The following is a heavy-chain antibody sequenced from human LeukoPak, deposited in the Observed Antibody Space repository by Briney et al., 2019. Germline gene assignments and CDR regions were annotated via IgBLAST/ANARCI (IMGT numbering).Heavy chain of an antibody. CDR3: ASVRQQLTVDAFDI. V-gene: IGHV4-39*07. CDR1: GGSISSSSYY. D-gene: IGHD6-13*01. Sequence: SETLSLTCTVSGGSISSSSYYWGWIRQPPGKGLEWIGSIYYSGSTYYNPSLKSRVTISVDTSKNQFSLKLSSVTAADTAVYYCASVRQQLTVDAFDIWGQGTMVTVSS. CDR2: IYYSGST. J-gene: IGHJ3*02.